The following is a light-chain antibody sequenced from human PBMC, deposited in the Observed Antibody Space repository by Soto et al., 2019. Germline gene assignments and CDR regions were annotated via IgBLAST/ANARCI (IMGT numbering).Light chain of an antibody. CDR1: QNVSSSY. CDR3: QQYGSPVT. J-gene: IGKJ5*01. CDR2: GAS. V-gene: IGKV3-20*01. Sequence: ESGLTQSPGTLSLSPGERATLSCRASQNVSSSYLAWYHHNPGQAPSILIYGASISATGIPDGFSGSVSGTYFPPTISLVAPEYFVDYYCQQYGSPVTFGQGTRLEIK.